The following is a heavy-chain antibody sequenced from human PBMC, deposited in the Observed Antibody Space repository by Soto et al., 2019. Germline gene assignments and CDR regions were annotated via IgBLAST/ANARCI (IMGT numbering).Heavy chain of an antibody. V-gene: IGHV2-5*02. Sequence: QITLKESGPTLVKPTQTLTLTCTFSGFTLSTSGVGVGWIRQPPGKALECLGIIYWDDDKRYSPPLKSRLTITKDTSTNQVVHTMTNMDTVDTATYYFARPPGAGDSKSYGFDIWGQGTIVTFSS. CDR2: IYWDDDK. D-gene: IGHD1-26*01. CDR1: GFTLSTSGVG. J-gene: IGHJ3*02. CDR3: ARPPGAGDSKSYGFDI.